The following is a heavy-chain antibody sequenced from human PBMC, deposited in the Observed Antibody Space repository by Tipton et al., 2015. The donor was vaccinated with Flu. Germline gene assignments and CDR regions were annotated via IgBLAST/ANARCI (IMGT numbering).Heavy chain of an antibody. J-gene: IGHJ5*02. CDR1: GGSMNNYY. CDR2: IYYSGST. V-gene: IGHV4-59*01. D-gene: IGHD4-23*01. Sequence: TLSLTCTVSGGSMNNYYWSWIRQPPGKGLEWIGFIYYSGSTNYNSGSTNYNPALRSRVTISEDTSKNQFSLRLSSVTAADTAVYYCARDGHDYGGLGDWFDTWGRGTQVTVSS. CDR3: ARDGHDYGGLGDWFDT.